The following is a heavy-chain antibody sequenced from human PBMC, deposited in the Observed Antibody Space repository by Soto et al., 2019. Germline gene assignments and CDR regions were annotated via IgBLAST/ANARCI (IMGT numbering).Heavy chain of an antibody. CDR3: ARDRYYYDSSGGIYYYYGMDV. D-gene: IGHD3-22*01. V-gene: IGHV3-48*03. CDR1: GFTFSSYE. J-gene: IGHJ6*02. CDR2: ISSSGSTI. Sequence: AGGSLRLSCAASGFTFSSYEMNWVRQAPGKGLEWVSYISSSGSTIYYADSVKGRFTISRDNAKNSLYLQMNSLRAEDTAVYYCARDRYYYDSSGGIYYYYGMDVWGQGTTVTVSS.